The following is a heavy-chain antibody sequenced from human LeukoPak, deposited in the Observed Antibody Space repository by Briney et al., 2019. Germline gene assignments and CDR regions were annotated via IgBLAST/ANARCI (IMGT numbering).Heavy chain of an antibody. V-gene: IGHV3-53*01. CDR3: ARAALLTGYTFDY. D-gene: IGHD3-9*01. CDR2: IFSGRIT. Sequence: VSFIFSGRITYYAASVKRPFSISRDNSKNTLYLQMNSLRAQDTAVYYCARAALLTGYTFDYWGQGTLVTVSS. J-gene: IGHJ4*02.